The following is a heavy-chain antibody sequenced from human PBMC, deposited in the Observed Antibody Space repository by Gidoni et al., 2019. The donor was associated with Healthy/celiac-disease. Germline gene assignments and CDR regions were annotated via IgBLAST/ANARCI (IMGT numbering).Heavy chain of an antibody. J-gene: IGHJ4*02. CDR3: ARVQLHYDSSGYEFDY. CDR1: GYTFTGYY. Sequence: QVQLVQSGAEVKKPGASVKVSCKASGYTFTGYYMHWVRQAPGQGLEWMGRINPNSGGTNYAQKFQGRVTMTRDTSISTAYMELSRLRSDDTAVYYCARVQLHYDSSGYEFDYWGQGTLVTVSS. V-gene: IGHV1-2*06. CDR2: INPNSGGT. D-gene: IGHD3-22*01.